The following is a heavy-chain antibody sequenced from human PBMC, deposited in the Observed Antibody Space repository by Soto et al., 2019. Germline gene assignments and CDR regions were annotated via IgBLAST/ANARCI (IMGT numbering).Heavy chain of an antibody. CDR3: AREPPETPPDY. CDR1: GYTFSDYG. CDR2: ISAKNGNT. V-gene: IGHV1-18*01. J-gene: IGHJ4*02. Sequence: ASVKVSCKXSGYTFSDYGISWVRQAPGQGLEWMGWISAKNGNTNFAQKFRGRVSMTTDTSTSTVYMELRSLNPDDTAVYYCAREPPETPPDYWGQGTLVTVSS.